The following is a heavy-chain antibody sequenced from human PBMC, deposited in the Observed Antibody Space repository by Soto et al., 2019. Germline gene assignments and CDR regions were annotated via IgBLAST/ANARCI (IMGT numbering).Heavy chain of an antibody. CDR1: GGSISSSSYY. J-gene: IGHJ4*02. V-gene: IGHV4-39*01. D-gene: IGHD2-8*02. CDR3: ARSPGVSIDHWYYFDY. CDR2: IYYSGST. Sequence: SETLSLTCTVSGGSISSSSYYWGWIRQPPGKGLEWIGSIYYSGSTYYNPSLKSRVTISVDTSKNQFSLKLSSVTAADTAVYYCARSPGVSIDHWYYFDYWGQGTLVTVSS.